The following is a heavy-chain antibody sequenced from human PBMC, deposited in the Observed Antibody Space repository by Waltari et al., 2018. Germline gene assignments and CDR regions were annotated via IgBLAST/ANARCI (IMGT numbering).Heavy chain of an antibody. V-gene: IGHV3-21*01. CDR2: ISSSSTYI. J-gene: IGHJ5*02. CDR3: TRDLYGSGGDWFDP. CDR1: GFSFSSYT. D-gene: IGHD3-10*01. Sequence: EVQLVESGGDLVKPGGSLRLSCAASGFSFSSYTMNWVRQAPGKGMEGGSSISSSSTYISYADSVKGRFTSSRDDAKNSLYLQMNSLRAEDTAFYYCTRDLYGSGGDWFDPWGQGTLVTVSS.